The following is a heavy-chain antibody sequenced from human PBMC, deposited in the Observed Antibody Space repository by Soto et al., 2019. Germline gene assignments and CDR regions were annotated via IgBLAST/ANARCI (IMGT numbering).Heavy chain of an antibody. V-gene: IGHV2-5*02. Sequence: QITLKESGPALVKPTQPLTLTCTFSGFSLSTSGVGGCWIRQPPGKALEWLALIYWDDDKRYSPSLKSRLTITKDTSKNQVVLTMTNMDPVDTATYYCARSGATVTTDYYYYYGMDVWGQGTTVTVSS. J-gene: IGHJ6*02. CDR3: ARSGATVTTDYYYYYGMDV. CDR1: GFSLSTSGVG. CDR2: IYWDDDK. D-gene: IGHD4-17*01.